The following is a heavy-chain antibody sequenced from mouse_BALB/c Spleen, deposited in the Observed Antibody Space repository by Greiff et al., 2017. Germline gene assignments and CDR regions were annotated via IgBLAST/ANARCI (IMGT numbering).Heavy chain of an antibody. CDR2: IDPENGNT. CDR3: ARWYYGSSPYYFDY. J-gene: IGHJ2*01. V-gene: IGHV14-1*02. CDR1: GFNIKDYY. Sequence: VQLQQSGAELVRPGALVKLSCKASGFNIKDYYMHWVKQRPEQGLEWIGWIDPENGNTKYDPKFQGKASITADTSSNTAYLQLSSLTSEDTAVYYCARWYYGSSPYYFDYWGQGTTLTVSS. D-gene: IGHD1-1*01.